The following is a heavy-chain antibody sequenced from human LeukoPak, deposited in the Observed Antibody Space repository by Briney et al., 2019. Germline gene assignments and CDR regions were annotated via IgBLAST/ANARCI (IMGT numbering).Heavy chain of an antibody. CDR3: ARISYCQWSRSGGSCYYFDY. D-gene: IGHD2-15*01. CDR2: ISYDGSNK. Sequence: QSGGSLRLSCAASGFTFSSYAMHWVRQAPGKGLEWVAVISYDGSNKYYADSVKGRFTISRDNAKNSLYLQMNSLRAEDTAVYYCARISYCQWSRSGGSCYYFDYWGQGTLVTVSS. J-gene: IGHJ4*02. CDR1: GFTFSSYA. V-gene: IGHV3-30*04.